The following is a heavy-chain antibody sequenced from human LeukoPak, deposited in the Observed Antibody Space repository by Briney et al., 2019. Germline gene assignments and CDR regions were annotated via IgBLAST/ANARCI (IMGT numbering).Heavy chain of an antibody. CDR1: GGSISSSNYY. CDR3: ARRGCSSTSCYGGTNLPFDY. Sequence: SETLSLTCTVSGGSISSSNYYWGWIRQPPGKGLEWIGCIYYSGSTYYNPSLKSRVTISVDTSKNQFSLKLTSVTAADTAVYYCARRGCSSTSCYGGTNLPFDYWGQGTLLSVSS. D-gene: IGHD2-2*01. J-gene: IGHJ4*02. V-gene: IGHV4-39*01. CDR2: IYYSGST.